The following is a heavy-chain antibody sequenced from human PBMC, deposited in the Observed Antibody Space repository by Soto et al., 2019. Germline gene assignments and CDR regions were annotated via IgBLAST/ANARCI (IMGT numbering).Heavy chain of an antibody. V-gene: IGHV4-61*01. J-gene: IGHJ2*01. CDR1: GGSVNSGNYY. CDR2: LYYTGST. CDR3: TRLAMGYLAYFGL. D-gene: IGHD1-1*01. Sequence: QVQLQESGPGLVKPSETLSLTCTVSGGSVNSGNYYWSWIRQPPGKGLQCIGYLYYTGSTNYNPSLTSRVTISLDTSNHQLSVTLSSVTAADTAVYYCTRLAMGYLAYFGLWGRGTLVTVSS.